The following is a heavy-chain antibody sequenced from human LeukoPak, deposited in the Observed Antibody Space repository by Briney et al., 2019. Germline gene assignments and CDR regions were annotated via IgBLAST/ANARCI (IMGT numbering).Heavy chain of an antibody. D-gene: IGHD3-3*01. CDR2: INHSGST. CDR1: GGSFSGFY. CDR3: ASRDFWSGYYKGIDY. Sequence: PSETLSLTRAVYGGSFSGFYWSWIRQPPGKGLEWIGEINHSGSTNYNPSLKSRVTISVDTSKNQFSLKLTSVTAADTAVYYCASRDFWSGYYKGIDYWGQGALVTVSS. J-gene: IGHJ4*02. V-gene: IGHV4-34*01.